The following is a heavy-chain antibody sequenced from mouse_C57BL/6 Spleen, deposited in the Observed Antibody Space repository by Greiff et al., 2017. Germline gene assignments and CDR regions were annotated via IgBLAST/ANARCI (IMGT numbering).Heavy chain of an antibody. V-gene: IGHV1-50*01. J-gene: IGHJ3*01. CDR3: ARVENLNCVAWFAY. CDR2: IDPSDSYT. Sequence: QVQLKQPGAELVKPGASVKLSCKASGYTFTSYWMQWVKQRPGQGLEWIGEIDPSDSYTNYNQKFKGKATLAVDTSSSTAYMQRSSLTSEDSAVYYCARVENLNCVAWFAYWGQGTLVTVSA. D-gene: IGHD5-1*01. CDR1: GYTFTSYW.